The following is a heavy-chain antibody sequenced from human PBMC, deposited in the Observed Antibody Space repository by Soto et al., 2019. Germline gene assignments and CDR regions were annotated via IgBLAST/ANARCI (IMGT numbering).Heavy chain of an antibody. J-gene: IGHJ6*02. D-gene: IGHD5-12*01. V-gene: IGHV3-53*01. CDR1: GFTVSSTY. Sequence: GGPLRLSGSASGFTVSSTYMSWVRQAPGKGLEWVSVIYSGGNTYYGDSLKGRFSISRDNSKNTLYLQMNSLRAEDTAVYYCARIPRRDGYNLYGMDVWGQGTTVTV. CDR2: IYSGGNT. CDR3: ARIPRRDGYNLYGMDV.